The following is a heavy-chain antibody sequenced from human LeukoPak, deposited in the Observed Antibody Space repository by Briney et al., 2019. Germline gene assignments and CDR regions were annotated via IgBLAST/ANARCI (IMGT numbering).Heavy chain of an antibody. J-gene: IGHJ4*02. V-gene: IGHV3-30*04. CDR3: ARDLTYYDILTGYCIDY. Sequence: PGGSLRLSCAASGFTFSSYAMHWVRQAPGKGLEWVAVISYDGSNKYYADSVKGRFTISRDNSKNTLYLQMNSLRAEDTAVYYCARDLTYYDILTGYCIDYWGQGTLVTVSS. CDR2: ISYDGSNK. D-gene: IGHD3-9*01. CDR1: GFTFSSYA.